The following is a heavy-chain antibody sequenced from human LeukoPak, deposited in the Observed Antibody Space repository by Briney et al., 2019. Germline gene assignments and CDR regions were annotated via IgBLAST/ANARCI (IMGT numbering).Heavy chain of an antibody. V-gene: IGHV1-46*01. CDR3: ARESAPPMYYYDSSGYYADDAFDI. CDR2: INPSGGRT. Sequence: ASVKVSCKASGYMFTSYYMHWVRQAPGQGLEWMGVINPSGGRTSYAQKFQGRVTMTRDTSTSTVYMELSSLRSEDTAVYYCARESAPPMYYYDSSGYYADDAFDIWGQGTMVTVSS. CDR1: GYMFTSYY. D-gene: IGHD3-22*01. J-gene: IGHJ3*02.